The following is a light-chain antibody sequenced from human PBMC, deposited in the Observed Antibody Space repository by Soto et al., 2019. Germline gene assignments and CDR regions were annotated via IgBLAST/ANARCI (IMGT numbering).Light chain of an antibody. V-gene: IGLV2-14*01. CDR2: MVS. CDR3: SSYTRSTTPV. Sequence: QSALTQPASVSGSPGQSITISCTGTSSDVGGYNFVSWYQQHPGRAPKIVIYMVSNRPSGISDRFSGSKSDNTASLTISGLQAEDEAVYYCSSYTRSTTPVFGGGTKLTVL. CDR1: SSDVGGYNF. J-gene: IGLJ3*02.